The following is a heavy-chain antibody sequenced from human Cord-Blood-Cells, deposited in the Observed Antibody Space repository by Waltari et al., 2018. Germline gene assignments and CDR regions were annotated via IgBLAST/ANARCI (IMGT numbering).Heavy chain of an antibody. V-gene: IGHV1-69*08. D-gene: IGHD5-12*01. CDR2: IIPIRGIA. J-gene: IGHJ4*02. CDR3: ARDLAVGYSGYGFDY. CDR1: GGTFSSYT. Sequence: QVQLVQSGAEVKKPGSSVKVSCKASGGTFSSYTISWVRQAPGQGLEWMGRIIPIRGIANYAQKVQGRVTMTADKSTSTAYMELSSLRSEDTAVYYCARDLAVGYSGYGFDYWGQGTLVTVSS.